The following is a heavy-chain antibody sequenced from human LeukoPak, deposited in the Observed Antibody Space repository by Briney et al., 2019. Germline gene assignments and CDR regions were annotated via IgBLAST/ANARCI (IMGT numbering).Heavy chain of an antibody. J-gene: IGHJ4*02. CDR3: ASGDYYDSSGYSYYFDY. CDR1: GFTFSSYA. Sequence: PGGSLRLSCAASGFTFSSYAMSWVRQAPGEGLEWVSAISGSGGSTYYADSVKGRFTISRDNSKNTLYLQMNSLRAEDTAVYYCASGDYYDSSGYSYYFDYWGQGTLVTVSS. CDR2: ISGSGGST. D-gene: IGHD3-22*01. V-gene: IGHV3-23*01.